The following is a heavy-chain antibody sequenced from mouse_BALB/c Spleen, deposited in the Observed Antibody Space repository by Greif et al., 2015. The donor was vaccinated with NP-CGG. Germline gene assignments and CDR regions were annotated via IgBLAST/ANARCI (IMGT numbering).Heavy chain of an antibody. J-gene: IGHJ3*01. CDR2: ISYDGSN. CDR3: ARESYDDSFFAY. V-gene: IGHV3-6*02. Sequence: DVQLQESGPGLVKPSQSLSLTCSVTGYSITSGYYWNWIRQFPGNKLEWMGYISYDGSNNYNPSLKNRISITRDTSKNQFFLKLNSVTTEDTATYYCARESYDDSFFAYWGQGTLVTVSA. D-gene: IGHD2-12*01. CDR1: GYSITSGYY.